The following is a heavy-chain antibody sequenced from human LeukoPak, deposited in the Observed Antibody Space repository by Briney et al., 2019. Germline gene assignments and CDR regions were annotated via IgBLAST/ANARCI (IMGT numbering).Heavy chain of an antibody. CDR3: ARDFMVRGVSYYYYYGMDV. J-gene: IGHJ6*02. CDR1: GGSVSSGSYY. CDR2: INHSGST. Sequence: SETLSLTCTVSGGSVSSGSYYWSWIRQPPGKGLEWIGEINHSGSTNYNPSLKSRVTISVDTSKNQFSLKLSSVTAADTAVYYCARDFMVRGVSYYYYYGMDVWGQGTTVTVSS. D-gene: IGHD3-10*01. V-gene: IGHV4-61*01.